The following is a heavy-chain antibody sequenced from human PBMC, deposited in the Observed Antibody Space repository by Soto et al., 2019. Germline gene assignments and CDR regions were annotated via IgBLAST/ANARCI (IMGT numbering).Heavy chain of an antibody. CDR3: ARSKEQWLVPNYGMDV. D-gene: IGHD6-19*01. CDR1: GYTFTSYA. V-gene: IGHV1-3*01. Sequence: ASVKVSCKASGYTFTSYAMHWVRQAPGQRLEWMGWISAGNGNTKYSQKFQGRVTITRDTSASTAYMELSSLRSEDTAVYYCARSKEQWLVPNYGMDVWGQGTTVTVSS. CDR2: ISAGNGNT. J-gene: IGHJ6*02.